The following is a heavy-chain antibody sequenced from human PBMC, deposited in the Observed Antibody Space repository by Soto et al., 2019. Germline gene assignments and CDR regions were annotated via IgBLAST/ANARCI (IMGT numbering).Heavy chain of an antibody. CDR2: ISAYNGNT. CDR1: GYTFTSYG. CDR3: AREAVPPIVGATSFDY. D-gene: IGHD1-26*01. V-gene: IGHV1-18*01. Sequence: ASVKVSCKASGYTFTSYGISWVRQAPGQGLEWMGWISAYNGNTNYAQKLQGRVTMTTDTSTSTAYMELRSLRSDDTAVYYCAREAVPPIVGATSFDYWGQGTLVTVSS. J-gene: IGHJ4*02.